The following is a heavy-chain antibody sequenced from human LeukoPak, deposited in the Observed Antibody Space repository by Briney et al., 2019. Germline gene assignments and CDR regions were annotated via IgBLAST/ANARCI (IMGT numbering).Heavy chain of an antibody. CDR1: GYTFTSYG. CDR3: ARESSHYDFWSGYQKAYYYYYMDV. J-gene: IGHJ6*03. D-gene: IGHD3-3*01. CDR2: ISAYNGNT. Sequence: GASVKVSCKASGYTFTSYGISWVRQAPGQGLEWMGWISAYNGNTNYAQKLQGRVTMTTGTSTSTAYMELRSLRSDDTAVYYCARESSHYDFWSGYQKAYYYYYMDVWGKGTTVTVSS. V-gene: IGHV1-18*01.